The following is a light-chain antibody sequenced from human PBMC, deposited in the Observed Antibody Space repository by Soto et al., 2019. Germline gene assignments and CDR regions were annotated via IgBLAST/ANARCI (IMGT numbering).Light chain of an antibody. CDR3: SSYTSDNTYV. J-gene: IGLJ1*01. Sequence: QSALTQPASVSGSPGQSIPISCSGTSSDVGGYNYVSWYQQHPGKAPRVMIYDVSNRPSGVSDRFSGSKSGNTATLTISGIQAEDEADYYCSSYTSDNTYVFASGTKLTVL. CDR2: DVS. V-gene: IGLV2-14*03. CDR1: SSDVGGYNY.